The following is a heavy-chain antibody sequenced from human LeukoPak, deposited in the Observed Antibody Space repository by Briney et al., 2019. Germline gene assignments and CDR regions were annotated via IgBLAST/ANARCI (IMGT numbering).Heavy chain of an antibody. CDR2: ISGSGGST. CDR3: AKDAGGRSPFYYFDY. D-gene: IGHD3-10*01. J-gene: IGHJ4*02. V-gene: IGHV3-23*01. Sequence: GGSLRLSCAASAFTFSSDAMSWVRQAPGKGLEWVSAISGSGGSTYYADSVKGRFTISRDNSKNTLYLQMNSLRAEDTAVYYCAKDAGGRSPFYYFDYWGQGTLVTVSS. CDR1: AFTFSSDA.